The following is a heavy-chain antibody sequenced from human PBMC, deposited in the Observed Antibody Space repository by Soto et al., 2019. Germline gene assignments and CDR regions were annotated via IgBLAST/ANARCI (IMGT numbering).Heavy chain of an antibody. CDR3: ARDWGEGVGATLPWDYYGMDV. Sequence: PGGSLRLSCAASGFTFSSYSMNWVRQAPGKGLEWVSYISSSSSTIYYADSVKGRFTISRDNAKNSLYLQMNSLRDEDTAVYYCARDWGEGVGATLPWDYYGMDVWGQGTTVTVSS. CDR1: GFTFSSYS. D-gene: IGHD1-26*01. J-gene: IGHJ6*02. V-gene: IGHV3-48*02. CDR2: ISSSSSTI.